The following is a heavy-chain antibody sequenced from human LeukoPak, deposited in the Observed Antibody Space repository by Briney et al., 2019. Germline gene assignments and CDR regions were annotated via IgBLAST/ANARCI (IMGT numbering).Heavy chain of an antibody. Sequence: ASVKVSCKASGGTFSSYAISWVRQAPGQGLGWMGRIIPILGIANYAQKFQGRVTITADKSTSTAYMELSSLRSEDTAVYYCASSGSGSTTVDYWGQGTLVTVSS. J-gene: IGHJ4*02. CDR2: IIPILGIA. CDR1: GGTFSSYA. V-gene: IGHV1-69*04. D-gene: IGHD3-10*01. CDR3: ASSGSGSTTVDY.